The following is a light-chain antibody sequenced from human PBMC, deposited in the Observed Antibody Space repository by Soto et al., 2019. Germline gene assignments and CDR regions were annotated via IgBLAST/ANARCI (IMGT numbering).Light chain of an antibody. J-gene: IGLJ1*01. CDR3: SSHTSGSTRV. V-gene: IGLV2-14*01. CDR2: EVT. CDR1: SSDVCGYDY. Sequence: QSALTQPASVSGSPGQSIAISCTGTSSDVCGYDYVSWYQQQPDKAPKLMIYEVTKRPSGVSNRFSGSKSGNTASLTISWLQAEDEADYYCSSHTSGSTRVFGTGTKLTVL.